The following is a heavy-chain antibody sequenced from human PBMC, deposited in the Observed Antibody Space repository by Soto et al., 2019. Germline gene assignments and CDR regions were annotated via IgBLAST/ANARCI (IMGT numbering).Heavy chain of an antibody. J-gene: IGHJ6*02. CDR1: GGTFGSYA. V-gene: IGHV1-69*01. Sequence: QVQLVQSGAEVKKPGSSVKVSCKASGGTFGSYAISWVRQAPGQGLEWMGGIIPIPGTANYAQKFQGRVTIAADESTSTAYMELSSLGSEDTAVYYCARSQGSSTSLEIYYYYYYGMEVWGQGTTVTVSS. CDR3: ARSQGSSTSLEIYYYYYYGMEV. CDR2: IIPIPGTA. D-gene: IGHD2-2*01.